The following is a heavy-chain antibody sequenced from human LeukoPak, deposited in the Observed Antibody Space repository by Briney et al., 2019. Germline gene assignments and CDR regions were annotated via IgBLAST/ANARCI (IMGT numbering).Heavy chain of an antibody. CDR1: GFTFSSYA. D-gene: IGHD5-12*01. V-gene: IGHV3-23*01. Sequence: GGSLRLSCAASGFTFSSYAMSWVRQAPGKGLEWVSAISGSGGRTYYADSVKGRFTISRDNSKNTLYLQMNSLRAEDTAAYYCAKDRGYSGYDDTWGQGTLVTVSS. CDR3: AKDRGYSGYDDT. CDR2: ISGSGGRT. J-gene: IGHJ5*02.